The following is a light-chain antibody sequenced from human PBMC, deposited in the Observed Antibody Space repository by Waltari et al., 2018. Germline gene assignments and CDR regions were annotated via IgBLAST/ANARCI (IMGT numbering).Light chain of an antibody. J-gene: IGLJ3*02. CDR2: RNE. CDR3: AAWDDSLSGM. CDR1: SSNIGSNA. Sequence: QSVLTQPPSASGTPGQMVTISCSGSSSNIGSNAVNWYQQIPGTAPKLLTYRNEQRPCGVPDLFSGSKSGSSASLAISGLQSEDEAVYYGAAWDDSLSGMFGGGTQVTVL. V-gene: IGLV1-44*01.